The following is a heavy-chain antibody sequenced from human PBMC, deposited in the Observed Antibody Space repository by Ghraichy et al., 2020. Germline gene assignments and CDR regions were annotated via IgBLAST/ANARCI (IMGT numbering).Heavy chain of an antibody. J-gene: IGHJ3*02. CDR2: IGGGGSTM. D-gene: IGHD3-22*01. CDR3: ARTDGSDYRTFDI. CDR1: GFTFSIYS. Sequence: GGSLRLSCAASGFTFSIYSMNWVRRAPGKGLEWVSYIGGGGSTMYYADSVKGRFTISRDNARYSLYLQMNSLRGEDTAIYYCARTDGSDYRTFDIWGQGTMVTVSS. V-gene: IGHV3-48*01.